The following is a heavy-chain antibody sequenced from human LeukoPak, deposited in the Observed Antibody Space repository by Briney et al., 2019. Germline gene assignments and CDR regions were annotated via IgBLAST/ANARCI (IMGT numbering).Heavy chain of an antibody. D-gene: IGHD3-22*01. CDR2: ISYSGST. CDR1: SGSISTSSYY. Sequence: SETLPLTCTVSSGSISTSSYYWSWIRQPPGKGLEWIGYISYSGSTNYNPSLKSRVTISVDTSKNQFSVKLSSVTAADTAVYYCARGDDSSGYLHLIDYWGQGILVTVSS. CDR3: ARGDDSSGYLHLIDY. V-gene: IGHV4-61*01. J-gene: IGHJ4*02.